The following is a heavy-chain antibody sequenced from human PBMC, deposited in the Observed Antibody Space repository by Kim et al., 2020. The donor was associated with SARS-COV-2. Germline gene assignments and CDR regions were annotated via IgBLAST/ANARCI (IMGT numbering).Heavy chain of an antibody. CDR2: IKQDGSEK. Sequence: GGSLRLSCAASGFTFSNYWMSWVRQAPGKGLEWVANIKQDGSEKYYVDSVKGRFTISRDNAKTSLYLQMNSLRAEDTAVYYCAGIAAANTLDWYFDLWDRGTLLTVSS. D-gene: IGHD6-13*01. CDR3: AGIAAANTLDWYFDL. V-gene: IGHV3-7*01. J-gene: IGHJ2*01. CDR1: GFTFSNYW.